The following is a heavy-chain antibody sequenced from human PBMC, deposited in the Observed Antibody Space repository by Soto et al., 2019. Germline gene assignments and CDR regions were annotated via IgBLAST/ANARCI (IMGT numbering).Heavy chain of an antibody. Sequence: EVQLVESGGGLVQPGGSLRLSCAASGFTFSSYDMHWVRQATGKGLEWVSAIGTAGDTYYPGSVKGRFTISRENAKNSLYPQMNSLRAGDTAVYYCARAYGSGIRIPRRKYGMDVWGQGTTVTVSS. CDR2: IGTAGDT. J-gene: IGHJ6*02. CDR3: ARAYGSGIRIPRRKYGMDV. V-gene: IGHV3-13*01. D-gene: IGHD3-10*01. CDR1: GFTFSSYD.